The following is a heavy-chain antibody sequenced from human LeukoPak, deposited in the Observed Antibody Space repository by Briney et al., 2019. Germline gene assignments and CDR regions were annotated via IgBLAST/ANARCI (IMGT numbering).Heavy chain of an antibody. J-gene: IGHJ3*02. CDR1: GFTFSTYS. CDR2: ISSTSSRCI. Sequence: GRSLRLSCVASGFTFSTYSMNWVRQAPGKGLEWVSCISSTSSRCIYYADSVKGRFTISRDNAKNSLYLQMISLRAEDTAVYYCATSPWDGGAFDIWGQGTMVTVSS. D-gene: IGHD1-26*01. V-gene: IGHV3-21*01. CDR3: ATSPWDGGAFDI.